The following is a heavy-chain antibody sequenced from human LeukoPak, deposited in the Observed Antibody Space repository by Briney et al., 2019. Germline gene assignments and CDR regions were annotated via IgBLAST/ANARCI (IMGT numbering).Heavy chain of an antibody. CDR2: ISTSSSST. D-gene: IGHD3-16*02. J-gene: IGHJ4*02. V-gene: IGHV3-21*01. CDR1: GFTFSSYI. Sequence: GGSLRLSCAASGFTFSSYIMNWVRQAPGKGREWVSCISTSSSSTYYADSVKGRLTISRDNAKNSLYMQMSSLRDEDTAVYYCARAPVIPSQKGCFDYWGQGTLVTVSS. CDR3: ARAPVIPSQKGCFDY.